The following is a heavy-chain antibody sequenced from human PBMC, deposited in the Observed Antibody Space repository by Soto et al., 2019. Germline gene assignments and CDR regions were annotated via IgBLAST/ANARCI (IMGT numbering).Heavy chain of an antibody. Sequence: EVQLVESGGGLVQPGGSLRLSCAASGFSFSSYSMNWVRQAPGKGLEWVSYISGSGSTIYYADSVKGRFTISRDNAKNSLYLQMNSLRDEDQAVYYCARDRRGLYGGDYWCQGTLVPVS. V-gene: IGHV3-48*02. D-gene: IGHD2-2*02. CDR1: GFSFSSYS. CDR2: ISGSGSTI. CDR3: ARDRRGLYGGDY. J-gene: IGHJ4*02.